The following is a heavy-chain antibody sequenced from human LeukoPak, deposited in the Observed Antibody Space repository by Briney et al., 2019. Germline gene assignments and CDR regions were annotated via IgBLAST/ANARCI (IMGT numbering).Heavy chain of an antibody. CDR2: ISAYNGNT. CDR1: GYTFTSYD. D-gene: IGHD1-26*01. CDR3: ARTGRGSYARYFDL. J-gene: IGHJ2*01. Sequence: ASVKVSCKASGYTFTSYDINWVRQATGQGLEWMGWISAYNGNTNYAQKLQGRVTMTTDTSTSTAYMELRSLRSDDTAVYYCARTGRGSYARYFDLWGRGTLVTVSS. V-gene: IGHV1-18*01.